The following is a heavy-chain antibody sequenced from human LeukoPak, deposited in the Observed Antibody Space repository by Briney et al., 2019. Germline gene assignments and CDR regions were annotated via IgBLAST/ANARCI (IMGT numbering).Heavy chain of an antibody. CDR1: GGSISSRSYC. V-gene: IGHV4-61*09. CDR3: ARGGPYCSGGSCYREPQYYFDY. J-gene: IGHJ4*02. D-gene: IGHD2-15*01. CDR2: VHISGST. Sequence: PSQTLSLTCTVSGGSISSRSYCWRWIRQPAGKGLEWIVHVHISGSTNYNSSLKSRVTISVDTSKNQFSLKLSSVTAADTAVYYCARGGPYCSGGSCYREPQYYFDYWGQGSLVTVSS.